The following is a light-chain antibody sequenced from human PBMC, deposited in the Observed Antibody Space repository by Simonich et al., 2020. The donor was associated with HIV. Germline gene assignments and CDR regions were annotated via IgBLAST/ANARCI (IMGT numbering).Light chain of an antibody. V-gene: IGKV3D-20*02. CDR3: QQRSSWLIT. Sequence: EIVMTQSPGTLSLSPGERATLSCRASQSVSSSYLAWYQQKPGQAPRLLIYGASSRATGIPDRFSGSGSGTDFTLTISSLEPEDFAVYYCQQRSSWLITFGQGTRLGIK. J-gene: IGKJ5*01. CDR1: QSVSSSY. CDR2: GAS.